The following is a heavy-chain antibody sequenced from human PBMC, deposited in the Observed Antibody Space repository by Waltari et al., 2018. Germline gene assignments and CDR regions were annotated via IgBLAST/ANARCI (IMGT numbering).Heavy chain of an antibody. CDR1: GFTFDDYA. Sequence: EVQLVESGGGLVQPGRSLRLSCAASGFTFDDYAMHWVRQAPGKGLEWVSGISWNSGSIGYADSVKGRFTISRDNAKNSLYLQMNSLRAEDTALYYCAPEVGATVYNFDYWGQGTLVTVSS. CDR3: APEVGATVYNFDY. J-gene: IGHJ4*02. CDR2: ISWNSGSI. V-gene: IGHV3-9*01. D-gene: IGHD1-26*01.